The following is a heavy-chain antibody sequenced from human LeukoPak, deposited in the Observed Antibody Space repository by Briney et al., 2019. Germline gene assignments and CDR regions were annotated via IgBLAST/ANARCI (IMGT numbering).Heavy chain of an antibody. CDR3: ARDLRQQGIDY. Sequence: PSETLSLTCTVSGYSISSGYYWGWIRQPPGKGLEWIGSIYHSGSTYYNPSLKSRVTISVDTSKNQFSLKLSSVTAADTAVYYCARDLRQQGIDYWGQGTLVTVSS. J-gene: IGHJ4*02. D-gene: IGHD6-13*01. CDR2: IYHSGST. V-gene: IGHV4-38-2*02. CDR1: GYSISSGYY.